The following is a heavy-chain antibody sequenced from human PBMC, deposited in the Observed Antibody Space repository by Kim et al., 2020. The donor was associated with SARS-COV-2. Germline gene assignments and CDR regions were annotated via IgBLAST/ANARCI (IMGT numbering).Heavy chain of an antibody. J-gene: IGHJ5*02. Sequence: GESLKISCKGSGYSFTSYWIGWVRQMPGKGLEWMGIIYPGDSDTRYSPSFQGQVTISADKSISTAYLQWSSLKASDTAMYCCARHFVDTAIRRWFDPWGQGTLVTVSS. D-gene: IGHD5-18*01. CDR1: GYSFTSYW. CDR2: IYPGDSDT. V-gene: IGHV5-51*01. CDR3: ARHFVDTAIRRWFDP.